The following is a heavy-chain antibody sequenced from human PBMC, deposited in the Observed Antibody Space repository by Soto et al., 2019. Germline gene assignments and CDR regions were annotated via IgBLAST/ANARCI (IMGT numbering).Heavy chain of an antibody. CDR3: ALRITGTPPADGGS. Sequence: EVQLVESGGDLVQPGGSLRLSCAVSGFTFSDHYMDWVRQAPGKGLEWVGRIRNIANSYTTDYAASVKGRFTISRDDSNISLYLQMNRLKTEHTAMYHCALRITGTPPADGGSWGQGTLVTVSS. V-gene: IGHV3-72*01. J-gene: IGHJ5*02. CDR2: IRNIANSYTT. CDR1: GFTFSDHY. D-gene: IGHD1-7*01.